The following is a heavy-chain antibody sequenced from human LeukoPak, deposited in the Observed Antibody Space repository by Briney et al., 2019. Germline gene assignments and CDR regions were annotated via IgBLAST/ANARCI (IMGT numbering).Heavy chain of an antibody. CDR2: IFSDGSAD. D-gene: IGHD1-26*01. Sequence: GGSLRLSCAASGFSFNTYDMHWVRQAPGKGLEWVAAIFSDGSADRYADSVRGRFTISRDNSKNTLYLQMNGLGIEDTALYYCAKTVGANKNYFDYWGQGTLVTVSS. V-gene: IGHV3-30*18. CDR3: AKTVGANKNYFDY. J-gene: IGHJ4*02. CDR1: GFSFNTYD.